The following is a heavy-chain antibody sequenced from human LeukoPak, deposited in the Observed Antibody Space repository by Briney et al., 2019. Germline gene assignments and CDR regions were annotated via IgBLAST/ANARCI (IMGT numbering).Heavy chain of an antibody. CDR2: IYYGGST. CDR3: ARVFRGPSNSGYIDY. CDR1: GGSISGGYH. V-gene: IGHV4-31*03. Sequence: SETLSLTCTVSGGSISGGYHWSWIRQHPGKGLEWIGHIYYGGSTYYNPSLKSRVTISLDTSKNQFSLKLSSVIAADTAVYYCARVFRGPSNSGYIDYWGQGTLVTVSS. J-gene: IGHJ4*02. D-gene: IGHD3-10*01.